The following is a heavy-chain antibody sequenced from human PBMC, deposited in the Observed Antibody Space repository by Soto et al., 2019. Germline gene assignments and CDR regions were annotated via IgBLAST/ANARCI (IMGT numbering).Heavy chain of an antibody. CDR1: GGSISSGGYY. V-gene: IGHV4-31*03. Sequence: SETLSLTCTVSGGSISSGGYYWSWIRQHPGKGLEWIGYIYYSGSTYYNPSLKSRVTISVDTSKNQFSLKLSSVTAADTAVYYCARENVVVYYYYMDVWGKGTTVTVSS. D-gene: IGHD2-15*01. CDR2: IYYSGST. CDR3: ARENVVVYYYYMDV. J-gene: IGHJ6*03.